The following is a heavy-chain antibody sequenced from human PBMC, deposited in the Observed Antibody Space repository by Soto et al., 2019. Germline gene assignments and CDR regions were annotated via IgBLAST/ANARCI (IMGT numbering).Heavy chain of an antibody. CDR2: IYPGDSDI. V-gene: IGHV5-51*01. D-gene: IGHD3-10*01. CDR1: GYRFSSYW. J-gene: IGHJ5*02. CDR3: ARRSSGSGYWFDP. Sequence: PGESLKISCQGSGYRFSSYWIAWVRQMPGKGLEWMGIIYPGDSDIKYNPSFQGHVTISADKSISTAFLQWSSLKASDTAMYYCARRSSGSGYWFDPWGQGTLVTVSS.